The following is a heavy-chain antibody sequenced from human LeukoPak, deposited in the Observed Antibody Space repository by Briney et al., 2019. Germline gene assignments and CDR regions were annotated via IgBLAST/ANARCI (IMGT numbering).Heavy chain of an antibody. CDR1: GFTFRSDW. V-gene: IGHV3-7*03. CDR2: INPDGSAT. Sequence: GGSLRLSCAASGFTFRSDWMSWVRQSPEKGLEWAANINPDGSATYYVDSVKGRFIISRDNTKNSLYLQMNSLRAEDTAVYYCAREGIAAAGTHFDYWGQGTLVTVSS. J-gene: IGHJ4*02. D-gene: IGHD6-13*01. CDR3: AREGIAAAGTHFDY.